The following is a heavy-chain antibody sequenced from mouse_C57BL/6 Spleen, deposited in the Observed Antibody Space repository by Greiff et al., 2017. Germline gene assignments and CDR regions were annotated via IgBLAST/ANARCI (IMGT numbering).Heavy chain of an antibody. J-gene: IGHJ1*03. D-gene: IGHD1-1*01. CDR1: GFTFSNYW. CDR3: TGGGFITTVVARYFDV. V-gene: IGHV6-3*01. Sequence: EVNVVESGGGLVQPGGSMKLSCVASGFTFSNYWMNWVRQSPEKGLEWVAQIRLKSDNYATHYAESVKGRFTISRDDSKSSVYLQMNNLRAEDTGIYYCTGGGFITTVVARYFDVWGTGTTVTVSS. CDR2: IRLKSDNYAT.